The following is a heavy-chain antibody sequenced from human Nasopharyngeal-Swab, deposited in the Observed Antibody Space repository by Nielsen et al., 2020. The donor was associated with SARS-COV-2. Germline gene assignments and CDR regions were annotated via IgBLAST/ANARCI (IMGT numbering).Heavy chain of an antibody. CDR1: GFTFNNYN. D-gene: IGHD1-26*01. CDR2: ISSSSSYI. J-gene: IGHJ4*02. Sequence: LSLTCAASGFTFNNYNFNWVRQAPGKGLEWVSSISSSSSYIYYADSVKGRFTISRDNAKNSLYLQMNSLRAEDTAVYYCAKPYSGSYYGYFDYWGQGTLVTVSS. V-gene: IGHV3-21*01. CDR3: AKPYSGSYYGYFDY.